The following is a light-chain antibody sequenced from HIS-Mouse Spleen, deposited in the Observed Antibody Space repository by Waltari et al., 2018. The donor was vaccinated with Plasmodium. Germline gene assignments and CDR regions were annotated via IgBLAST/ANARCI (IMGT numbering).Light chain of an antibody. J-gene: IGLJ3*02. CDR3: YSAADNNLV. CDR1: VQAQKY. CDR2: KDS. V-gene: IGLV3-27*01. Sequence: SYELTQPSSVSVSPGHTARITITGDVQAQKYARWFPQKPGQAPVLVIYKDSERPSGIPERFSGSSSGTTVTLTISGAQVEDEADYYCYSAADNNLVFGGGTKLTVL.